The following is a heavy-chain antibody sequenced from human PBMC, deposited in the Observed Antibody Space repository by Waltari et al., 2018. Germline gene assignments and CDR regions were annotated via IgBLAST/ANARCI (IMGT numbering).Heavy chain of an antibody. V-gene: IGHV3-23*01. CDR1: GFTFSDYA. CDR3: AKDWRRRLDYLDWLLFALDY. CDR2: ISGSGDSP. J-gene: IGHJ4*02. D-gene: IGHD3-9*01. Sequence: EMQLLESGGGLVQPGGSLRLSCEGSGFTFSDYAVSWVRQAPGKGLEWVSAISGSGDSPYYAESVKGRFTISRDKSKNTLYLQMNSLRAEDTAVYYCAKDWRRRLDYLDWLLFALDYWGQGTLVTVSS.